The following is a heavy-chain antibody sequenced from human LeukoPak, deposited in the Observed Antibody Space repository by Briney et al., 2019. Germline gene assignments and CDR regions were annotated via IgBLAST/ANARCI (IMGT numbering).Heavy chain of an antibody. CDR1: GYTFTSYG. J-gene: IGHJ4*02. CDR3: AREDCSGGSCYSDY. CDR2: ISAYNGNT. Sequence: ASVKVSCKASGYTFTSYGISWVRQAPGQRLEWMVWISAYNGNTNYAQKLQCRVTMTTDTSTSTAYMELRSLRSDDTAVYYCAREDCSGGSCYSDYWGQGTLVTVSS. D-gene: IGHD2-15*01. V-gene: IGHV1-18*04.